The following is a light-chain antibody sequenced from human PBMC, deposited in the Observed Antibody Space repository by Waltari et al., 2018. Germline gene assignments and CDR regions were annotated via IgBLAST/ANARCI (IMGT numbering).Light chain of an antibody. CDR3: QSYDISLSGWV. CDR2: GSI. Sequence: YQQLPGTVPKLLIYGSINRPSGVPDRFSSSRSDTSASLAITGLQAEDEADYYCQSYDISLSGWVFGGGTKLTVL. J-gene: IGLJ3*02. V-gene: IGLV1-40*01.